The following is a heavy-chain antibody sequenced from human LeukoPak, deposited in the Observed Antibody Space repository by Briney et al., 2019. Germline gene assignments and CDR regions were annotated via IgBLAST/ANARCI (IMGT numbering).Heavy chain of an antibody. Sequence: PGGSLRLSCAASGFTFSSYWMHWVRQAPGKGLVWVSRINSDGSSTSYADSVKGRFTISRDNAKNTPYLQMNSLRAEDTAVYYCARDRKILTGYYDFDYWGQGTLVTVSS. D-gene: IGHD3-9*01. CDR3: ARDRKILTGYYDFDY. V-gene: IGHV3-74*01. J-gene: IGHJ4*02. CDR2: INSDGSST. CDR1: GFTFSSYW.